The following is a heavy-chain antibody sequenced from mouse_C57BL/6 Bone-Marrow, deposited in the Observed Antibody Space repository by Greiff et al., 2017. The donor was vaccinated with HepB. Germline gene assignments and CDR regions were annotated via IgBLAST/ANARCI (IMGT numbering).Heavy chain of an antibody. V-gene: IGHV1-9*01. J-gene: IGHJ4*01. CDR2: ILPGSGST. CDR1: GYTFTGYW. Sequence: VKLMESGAELMKPGASVKLSCKATGYTFTGYWIEWVKQRPGHGLEWIGEILPGSGSTNYNEKFKGKATFTADTSSNTAYMQLSSLTTEDSAIYYCARPADSSGYTGYAMDYWGQGTSVTVSS. D-gene: IGHD3-2*02. CDR3: ARPADSSGYTGYAMDY.